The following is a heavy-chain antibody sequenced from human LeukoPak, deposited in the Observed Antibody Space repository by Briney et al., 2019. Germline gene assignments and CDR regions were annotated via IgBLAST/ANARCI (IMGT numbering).Heavy chain of an antibody. J-gene: IGHJ4*02. CDR3: ARIAAGGPFDY. D-gene: IGHD6-13*01. V-gene: IGHV3-66*01. CDR2: IYGGGST. Sequence: GGSLRLSCAASGFTVISSNYLSWVRQAPGKGLECVSVIYGGGSTYYADSVKGRFTISSDNSNNTLYLQMNSLRAEDTAAYYCARIAAGGPFDYWGQGTLVTVSS. CDR1: GFTVISSNY.